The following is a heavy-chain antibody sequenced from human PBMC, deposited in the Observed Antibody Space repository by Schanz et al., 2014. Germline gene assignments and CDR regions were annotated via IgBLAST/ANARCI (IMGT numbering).Heavy chain of an antibody. D-gene: IGHD5-12*01. J-gene: IGHJ5*02. Sequence: QVQLVQSWAEVKGPGASVKVSCKASGYSFTPFPIHWVRQAPGQRLEWMGWINAANGNTRYSQKFQGRVTITRDTSASTAYMELSSLKSEDTAVYYCARGPLGTSPWGQGTLVTVSS. CDR2: INAANGNT. V-gene: IGHV1-3*01. CDR3: ARGPLGTSP. CDR1: GYSFTPFP.